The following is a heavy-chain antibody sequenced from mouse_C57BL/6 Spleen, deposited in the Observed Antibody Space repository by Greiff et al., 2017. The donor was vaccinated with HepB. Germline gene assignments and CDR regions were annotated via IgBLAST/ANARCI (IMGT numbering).Heavy chain of an antibody. D-gene: IGHD1-1*01. CDR3: ARGITTVVATRYFGV. CDR2: ISYDGSN. Sequence: EVQVVESGPGLVKPSQSLSLTCSVTGYSITSGYYWNWIRQFPGNKLEWKGYISYDGSNNYNPSLKNRISITRDTSKNQFFLKLNSVTTEDTATYYCARGITTVVATRYFGVWGTGTTVTFSS. V-gene: IGHV3-6*01. CDR1: GYSITSGYY. J-gene: IGHJ1*03.